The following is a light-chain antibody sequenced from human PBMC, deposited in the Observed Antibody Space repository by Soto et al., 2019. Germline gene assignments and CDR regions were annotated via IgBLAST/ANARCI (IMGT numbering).Light chain of an antibody. CDR1: QSVSNNY. CDR2: DAS. CDR3: QQYNYYSPWT. Sequence: EIVLTQSPGTLSLSPGERATLSCRAVQSVSNNYLAWYQQKPGQAPRLLIHDASSRATGIPDRFSGSGSGTEFTLTISSLQPDDFATYYCQQYNYYSPWTFGQGTKVDI. J-gene: IGKJ1*01. V-gene: IGKV3-20*01.